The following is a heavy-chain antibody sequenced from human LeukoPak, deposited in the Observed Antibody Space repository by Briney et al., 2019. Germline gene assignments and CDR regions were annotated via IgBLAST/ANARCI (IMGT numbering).Heavy chain of an antibody. Sequence: TSETLSLTCTVSGGSISSGYYWGWIRQPPGKGLEWIGSIYHSGSTYYNPSLKSRVTISVDTSKNQFSLKLSSVTAADTAVYYCARAVPRGYCSGGSCYLGAFDIWGQGTMVTVSS. CDR3: ARAVPRGYCSGGSCYLGAFDI. CDR2: IYHSGST. D-gene: IGHD2-15*01. CDR1: GGSISSGYY. J-gene: IGHJ3*02. V-gene: IGHV4-38-2*02.